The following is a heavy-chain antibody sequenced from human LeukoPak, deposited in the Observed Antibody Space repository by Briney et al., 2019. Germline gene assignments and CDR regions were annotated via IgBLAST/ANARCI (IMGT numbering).Heavy chain of an antibody. D-gene: IGHD2-15*01. CDR2: IIPIFGTA. V-gene: IGHV1-69*05. CDR1: GGTFSSYA. CDR3: ARSRPTGYGRIYYFDY. J-gene: IGHJ4*02. Sequence: SVKVSCKASGGTFSSYAISWVRQAPGQGLEWMGGIIPIFGTANYAQKFQGRVTITTDESTSTAYMELSSLRSKDTAVYYCARSRPTGYGRIYYFDYWGQGTLVTVSS.